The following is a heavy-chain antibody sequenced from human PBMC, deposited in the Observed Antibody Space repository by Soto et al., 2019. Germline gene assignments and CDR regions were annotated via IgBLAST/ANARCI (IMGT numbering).Heavy chain of an antibody. CDR1: GGTFSSYT. Sequence: QVQLVQSGAEVKKPGSSVKVSCKASGGTFSSYTISWVRQAPGQGLEWMGRIIPILGIANYAQKFQGRVTITADKSPSTAYMELSSLRSEDTAVYYCARTYCSGGSCSGQTSYYYGMDVWGQGTTVTVSS. D-gene: IGHD2-15*01. V-gene: IGHV1-69*02. J-gene: IGHJ6*02. CDR2: IIPILGIA. CDR3: ARTYCSGGSCSGQTSYYYGMDV.